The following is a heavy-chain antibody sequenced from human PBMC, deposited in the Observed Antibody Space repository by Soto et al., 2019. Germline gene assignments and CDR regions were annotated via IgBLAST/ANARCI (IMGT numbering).Heavy chain of an antibody. CDR3: VRDRRYYYDSSGYSDAFDI. CDR1: GGTFSSYA. D-gene: IGHD3-22*01. J-gene: IGHJ3*02. Sequence: QVQLVQSGAEVKKPGSSVKVSCKASGGTFSSYAISWVRQAPGQGLEWMGGIIPIFGTANYAQKFQGRVTITADKSTSTAYMELSSLRSEDTAVYYCVRDRRYYYDSSGYSDAFDIWGQGTMVTVSS. CDR2: IIPIFGTA. V-gene: IGHV1-69*06.